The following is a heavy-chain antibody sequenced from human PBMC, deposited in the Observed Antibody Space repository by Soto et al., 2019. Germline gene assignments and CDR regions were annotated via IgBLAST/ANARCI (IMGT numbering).Heavy chain of an antibody. CDR3: AAPPRY. J-gene: IGHJ4*02. Sequence: XXTLSLTCSVARGSITSYYWSWIRQTPGNAXEWIGXISDSGRTKYXXSLTSRVTLSVEKSKNQFSLKLTSANAADTAVYYCAAPPRYWGKGTLVTVHS. D-gene: IGHD6-6*01. CDR2: ISDSGRT. CDR1: RGSITSYY. V-gene: IGHV4-59*01.